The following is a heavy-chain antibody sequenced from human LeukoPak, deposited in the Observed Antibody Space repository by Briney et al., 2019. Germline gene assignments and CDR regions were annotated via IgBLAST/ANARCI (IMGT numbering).Heavy chain of an antibody. CDR2: IYYSGST. CDR1: GGSIISYY. D-gene: IGHD3-9*01. CDR3: ARQQLTGYLDY. V-gene: IGHV4-59*01. J-gene: IGHJ4*02. Sequence: PSETLSLTCTVSGGSIISYYWSWIRQPPGKGLEWIGYIYYSGSTNYNPSLKSRVIISVDTSKNQFSLKLSSVTAADTAVYYCARQQLTGYLDYWGQGTLVTVSS.